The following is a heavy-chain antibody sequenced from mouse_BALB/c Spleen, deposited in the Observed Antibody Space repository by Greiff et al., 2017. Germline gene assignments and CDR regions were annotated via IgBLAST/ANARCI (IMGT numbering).Heavy chain of an antibody. Sequence: QVHVKQSGAELVRPGSSVKISCKASGYAFSSYWMNWVKQRPGQGLEWIGQIYPGDGDTNYNGKFKGKATLTADKSSSTAYMQLSSLTSEDSAVYFCAKGGYGPPAWFAYWGQGTLVTVSA. CDR2: IYPGDGDT. V-gene: IGHV1-80*01. J-gene: IGHJ3*01. CDR3: AKGGYGPPAWFAY. D-gene: IGHD2-2*01. CDR1: GYAFSSYW.